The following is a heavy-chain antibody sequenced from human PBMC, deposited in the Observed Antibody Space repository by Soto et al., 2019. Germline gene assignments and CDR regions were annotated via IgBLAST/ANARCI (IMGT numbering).Heavy chain of an antibody. Sequence: GGSLRLSCAASGFTFDDYAMHWVRQAPGKGLEWVSGISWNSGSIGYADSVKGRFTISRDNAKNSLYLQMNRLRAEDTALYYCAKDSRYCSSTSCLKTFYYFDYWGQGTLVTVSS. V-gene: IGHV3-9*01. CDR2: ISWNSGSI. CDR3: AKDSRYCSSTSCLKTFYYFDY. J-gene: IGHJ4*02. D-gene: IGHD2-2*01. CDR1: GFTFDDYA.